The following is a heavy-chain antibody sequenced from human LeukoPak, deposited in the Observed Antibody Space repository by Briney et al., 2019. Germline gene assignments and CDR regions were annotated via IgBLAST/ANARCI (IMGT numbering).Heavy chain of an antibody. Sequence: PLETLSLTCTVSGDFINTHRLSWVRQPAGKGLEWIGRMAPNGNTDYNPSLKSRLIMSMDTSKKQFSLKLNSVTAADTAVYYCARDVIVVVPAARGFYYYMDVWGKGTTVTVSS. V-gene: IGHV4-4*07. J-gene: IGHJ6*03. CDR1: GDFINTHR. CDR3: ARDVIVVVPAARGFYYYMDV. D-gene: IGHD2-2*01. CDR2: MAPNGNT.